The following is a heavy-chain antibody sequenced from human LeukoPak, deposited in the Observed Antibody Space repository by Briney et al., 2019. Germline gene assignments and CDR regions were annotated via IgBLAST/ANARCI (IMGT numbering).Heavy chain of an antibody. J-gene: IGHJ6*02. V-gene: IGHV3-30-3*01. CDR3: ARDAYDILTGYVGYYYGMDV. D-gene: IGHD3-9*01. Sequence: TGGSLRLSCAASGFTFSSYAMHWVRQAPGKGLEWVAVISYDGSNKYYADSVKGRFTISRDNSKNTLYLQMNSLRAEDTAVYYCARDAYDILTGYVGYYYGMDVWGQGTTVTVSS. CDR1: GFTFSSYA. CDR2: ISYDGSNK.